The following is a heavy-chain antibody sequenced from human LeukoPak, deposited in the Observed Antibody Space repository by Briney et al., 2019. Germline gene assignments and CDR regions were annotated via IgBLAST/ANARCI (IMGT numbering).Heavy chain of an antibody. Sequence: KPSETLSLTCTVSGGSISSYYWSWIRQPPGKGLEWIGYIYYSGSTNYNPSLKSRVTISVDTSKNQFSLKLSSVTAADTAVYYCARVYGDYYYFDYWGQGTLVTVSS. V-gene: IGHV4-59*01. CDR3: ARVYGDYYYFDY. CDR1: GGSISSYY. CDR2: IYYSGST. J-gene: IGHJ4*02. D-gene: IGHD4-17*01.